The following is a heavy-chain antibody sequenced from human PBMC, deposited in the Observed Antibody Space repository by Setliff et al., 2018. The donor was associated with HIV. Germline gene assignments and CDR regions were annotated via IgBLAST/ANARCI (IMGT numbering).Heavy chain of an antibody. CDR3: ANMQWASNAWYSFDY. Sequence: GGSLRLSCAASGYTFSSYWMAWVRQCPGKGLEWVANIQQHGSEIHYVASVEGRFTNSRDNAKNPLYLQMNSLRAEDTAVYYCANMQWASNAWYSFDYWGQGALVTVSS. D-gene: IGHD6-19*01. CDR1: GYTFSSYW. J-gene: IGHJ4*02. V-gene: IGHV3-7*05. CDR2: IQQHGSEI.